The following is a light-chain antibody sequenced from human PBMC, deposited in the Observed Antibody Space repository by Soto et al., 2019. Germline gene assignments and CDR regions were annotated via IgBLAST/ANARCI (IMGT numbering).Light chain of an antibody. J-gene: IGKJ1*01. CDR3: QQYYSYPWT. CDR2: AAS. Sequence: AIRMTQSPSSLSASTGDRVTITCRASQGISSYLAWYQQKPGKAPKLLIYAASTLQSGVSSRFIGSGSGTDFTLTISCLQSEDFATYYCQQYYSYPWTFGQGTKVEIK. V-gene: IGKV1-8*01. CDR1: QGISSY.